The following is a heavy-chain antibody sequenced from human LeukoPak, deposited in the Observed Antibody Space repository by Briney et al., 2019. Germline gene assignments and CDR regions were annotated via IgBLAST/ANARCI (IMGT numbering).Heavy chain of an antibody. J-gene: IGHJ4*02. Sequence: GGSLRLSCAASGFTFDDYTMHWVRQAPGKGLEWVSLISWDGRKTYYADSVKGRFTISRDNSKNSLYLQMNSLRTEDTAFFYCARDKWSGTSGIDYWGQGTLVTVSS. CDR3: ARDKWSGTSGIDY. D-gene: IGHD1-26*01. V-gene: IGHV3-43*01. CDR1: GFTFDDYT. CDR2: ISWDGRKT.